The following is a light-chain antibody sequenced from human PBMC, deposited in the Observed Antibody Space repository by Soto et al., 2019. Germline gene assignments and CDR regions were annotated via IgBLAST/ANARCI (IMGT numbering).Light chain of an antibody. Sequence: DIQMTQSPSTLSASVGDRVSITCRASQSISRQLAWYQQKPGKAPNLLIYQASNLETGVPSRFTGSGSGTEVNLTISSQQPDDLATYYCVQYQSYWTFGQGTKVEVK. CDR3: VQYQSYWT. V-gene: IGKV1-5*03. CDR1: QSISRQ. J-gene: IGKJ1*01. CDR2: QAS.